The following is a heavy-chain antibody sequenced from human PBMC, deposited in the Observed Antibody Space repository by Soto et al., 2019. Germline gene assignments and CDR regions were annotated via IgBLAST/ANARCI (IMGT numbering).Heavy chain of an antibody. Sequence: QVQLVESGGGVVQPGRSLRLSCAASGFTFSSYGMHWVRQAPGKGLEWVAVISYDGSNKYYADSVKDRFTISRDNSKNTLYLQMNSLRAEDTAVYYCAKDVEQLDYYYGMDVWGQGTTVTVSS. CDR1: GFTFSSYG. CDR3: AKDVEQLDYYYGMDV. V-gene: IGHV3-30*18. CDR2: ISYDGSNK. J-gene: IGHJ6*02. D-gene: IGHD6-6*01.